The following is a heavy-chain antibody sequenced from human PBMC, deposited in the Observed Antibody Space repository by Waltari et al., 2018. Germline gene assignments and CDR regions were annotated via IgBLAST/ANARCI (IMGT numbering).Heavy chain of an antibody. D-gene: IGHD2-8*01. Sequence: QVQLQQWGAGLLKPSETLSLTCAVYGGSFSGYYWSWIRQPPGKGLEWIGEINHSRSTNNNPSHKSRVTISVDTSKNQFSLKLSSVTAADTAVYYCARRVRKGVLYYYYYYMDVWGKGTTVTVSS. CDR3: ARRVRKGVLYYYYYYMDV. CDR1: GGSFSGYY. CDR2: INHSRST. V-gene: IGHV4-34*01. J-gene: IGHJ6*03.